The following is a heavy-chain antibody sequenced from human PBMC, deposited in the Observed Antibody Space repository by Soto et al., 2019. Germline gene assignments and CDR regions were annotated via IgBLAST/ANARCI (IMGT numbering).Heavy chain of an antibody. CDR1: GGSFSGYY. CDR2: INHSGST. J-gene: IGHJ6*02. V-gene: IGHV4-34*01. CDR3: ARASYYDFWSGYYTDYYYGMDV. Sequence: QVQLQQWGAGLLKPSETLSLTCAVYGGSFSGYYWSWIRQPPGKGLEWIGEINHSGSTNYNPYLKSRVTIPVDPSKNQFSLQLSSVTAADTAVYYCARASYYDFWSGYYTDYYYGMDVWGQGTTVTVSS. D-gene: IGHD3-3*01.